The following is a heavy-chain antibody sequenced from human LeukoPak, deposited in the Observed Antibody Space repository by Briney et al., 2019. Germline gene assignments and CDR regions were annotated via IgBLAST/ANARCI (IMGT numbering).Heavy chain of an antibody. Sequence: SDTLSLTCTVSADSISPYYWHWIRQPPGKGLEWIGYINYSGTTDYNPSLNSRVTISVDTSKKQLFLRLRSMTAADTAVYYCAREYSSFEYWGQGTLVTVSS. CDR2: INYSGTT. V-gene: IGHV4-59*01. J-gene: IGHJ4*02. D-gene: IGHD6-13*01. CDR3: AREYSSFEY. CDR1: ADSISPYY.